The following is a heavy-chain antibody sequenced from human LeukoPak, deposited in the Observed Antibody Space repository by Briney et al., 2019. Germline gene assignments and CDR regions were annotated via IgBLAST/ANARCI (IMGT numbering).Heavy chain of an antibody. J-gene: IGHJ4*02. CDR3: ASGVVVVPAAIRSAPFFDY. Sequence: PLQTLSLTCTVSGGSISSGDYYWSWIRQPPGKGLEWIGYIYYSGSTYYNPSLKSRVTISVDTSKNQFSLKLSSVTAADTAVYYCASGVVVVPAAIRSAPFFDYWGQGTLVTVSS. D-gene: IGHD2-2*02. CDR1: GGSISSGDYY. CDR2: IYYSGST. V-gene: IGHV4-30-4*01.